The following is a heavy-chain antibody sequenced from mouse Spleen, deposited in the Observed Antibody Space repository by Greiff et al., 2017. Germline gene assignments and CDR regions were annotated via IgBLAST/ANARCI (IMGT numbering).Heavy chain of an antibody. V-gene: IGHV1-59*01. CDR2: IDPSDSYT. CDR1: GYTFTSYW. D-gene: IGHD2-10*01. Sequence: VQLQQPGAELVRPGTSVKLSCKASGYTFTSYWMHWVKQRPGQGLEWIGVIDPSDSYTNYNQKFKGKATLTVDTSSSTAYMQLSSLTSEDSAVYYCASSYYGNRLAMDYWGQGTSVTVSS. CDR3: ASSYYGNRLAMDY. J-gene: IGHJ4*01.